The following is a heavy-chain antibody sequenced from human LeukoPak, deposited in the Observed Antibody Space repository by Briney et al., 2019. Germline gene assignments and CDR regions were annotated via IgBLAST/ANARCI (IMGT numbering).Heavy chain of an antibody. CDR1: GFTFSNYW. Sequence: GGSLRLSCAASGFTFSNYWMHWVRQAPGKGLVWVSRISSDGSSTSYADSVKGRFTISSDNAENTLYLQMNSLRAEDTAVYYCAKPMVRGVNCFDPWGQGTLDTVSS. CDR2: ISSDGSST. CDR3: AKPMVRGVNCFDP. D-gene: IGHD3-10*01. J-gene: IGHJ5*02. V-gene: IGHV3-74*01.